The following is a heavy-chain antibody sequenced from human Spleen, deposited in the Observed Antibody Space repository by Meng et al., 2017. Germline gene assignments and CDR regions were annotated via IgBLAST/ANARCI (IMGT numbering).Heavy chain of an antibody. D-gene: IGHD3-22*01. CDR1: GFTFSSYA. Sequence: GESLKISCAASGFTFSSYAMSWVRQAPGKGLEWVSAISGSGGSTYYADTVRGRFTISRDNAKTSLYLHMNSLRVDDTALYYCARDGSYFDGSGPQPEFWGQGTLVTVSS. CDR3: ARDGSYFDGSGPQPEF. J-gene: IGHJ4*02. V-gene: IGHV3-23*01. CDR2: ISGSGGST.